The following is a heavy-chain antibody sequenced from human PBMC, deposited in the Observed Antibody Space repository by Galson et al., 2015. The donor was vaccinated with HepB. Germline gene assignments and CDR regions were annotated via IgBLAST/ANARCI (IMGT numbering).Heavy chain of an antibody. Sequence: SVKVSCKASGTSFSSYTSNWVRQAPGQGLEWMGRFIPILGIANYAQSLQGRVTITADKSTGTAYMELSSLRSEDTAVYYCATHGAYGDAFDIWGHGTLVTVSS. CDR3: ATHGAYGDAFDI. CDR2: FIPILGIA. CDR1: GTSFSSYT. V-gene: IGHV1-69*02. D-gene: IGHD4-17*01. J-gene: IGHJ3*02.